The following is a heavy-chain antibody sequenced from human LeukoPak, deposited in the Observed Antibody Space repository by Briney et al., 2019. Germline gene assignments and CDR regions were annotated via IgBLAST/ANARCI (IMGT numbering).Heavy chain of an antibody. CDR3: AREVLLWFGELSLGNLDY. D-gene: IGHD3-10*01. V-gene: IGHV4-31*03. J-gene: IGHJ4*02. CDR1: GDSISNGAYY. Sequence: PSETLSLTCTVSGDSISNGAYYWSWIRQHPGKGLEWIGYIHNSGNTYYNPSLRRRVIMSLDTSKSQFSLKLNSVTAADTAVYFCAREVLLWFGELSLGNLDYWGQGTLVTVSS. CDR2: IHNSGNT.